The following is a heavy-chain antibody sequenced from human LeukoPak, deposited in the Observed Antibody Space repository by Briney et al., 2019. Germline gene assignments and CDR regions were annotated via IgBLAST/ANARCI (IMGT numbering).Heavy chain of an antibody. V-gene: IGHV3-48*01. Sequence: GGSLRLSCAASGFTFSSYSMNWVRQAPGKGLEWVSYISSSSDTIYYADSVKGRFTISRDNSKNTLYLQMNSLRAEDTAVYYCAKEGYYDILTGYYDAFDIWGQGTMVTVSS. CDR2: ISSSSDTI. CDR1: GFTFSSYS. D-gene: IGHD3-9*01. J-gene: IGHJ3*02. CDR3: AKEGYYDILTGYYDAFDI.